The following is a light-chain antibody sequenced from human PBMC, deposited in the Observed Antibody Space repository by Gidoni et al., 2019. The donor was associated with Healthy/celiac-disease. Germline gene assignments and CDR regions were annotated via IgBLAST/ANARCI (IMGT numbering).Light chain of an antibody. CDR1: PGISSW. CDR3: QQANSFPPT. J-gene: IGKJ3*01. CDR2: AAS. Sequence: DIQMTQSPSSVSASVGDSVTIPCRASPGISSWLDWYQQKPGKAPKLLIYAASSLQSGVPSRFSGSGSGTDFTLTISSLQPEDFATYYCQQANSFPPTFGPGTKVDIK. V-gene: IGKV1-12*01.